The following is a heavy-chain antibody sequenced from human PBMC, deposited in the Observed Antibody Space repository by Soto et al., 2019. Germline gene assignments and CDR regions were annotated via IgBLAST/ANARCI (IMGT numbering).Heavy chain of an antibody. J-gene: IGHJ4*02. CDR2: IKEDASEE. D-gene: IGHD2-2*01. V-gene: IGHV3-7*01. CDR1: WCTCSNHG. Sequence: GGPLRLSWVASWCTCSNHGMTWIRQAPGMGLEWVAGIKEDASEEVYVDSVKGRFSISRDNAKNSLYLQLNSLRAEDTAVYYCATAISSPFSNFDSWGQGSLVTVSS. CDR3: ATAISSPFSNFDS.